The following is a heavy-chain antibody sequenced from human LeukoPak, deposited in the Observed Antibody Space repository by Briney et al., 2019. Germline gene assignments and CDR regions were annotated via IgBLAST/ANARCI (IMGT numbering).Heavy chain of an antibody. D-gene: IGHD4-17*01. CDR2: IYHSGST. CDR1: GYSISSGYY. V-gene: IGHV4-38-2*02. CDR3: ATTRDYYYYYMDV. Sequence: PSETLSLTCTVSGYSISSGYYWGWTRPPPGKGLEWIGNIYHSGSTYYNPSLKSRVTISLDTSKNQFSLKLSSVIAADTAVYYCATTRDYYYYYMDVWGKGTTVTVSS. J-gene: IGHJ6*03.